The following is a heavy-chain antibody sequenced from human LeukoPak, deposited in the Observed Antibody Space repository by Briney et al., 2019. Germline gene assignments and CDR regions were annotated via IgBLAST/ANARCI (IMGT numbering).Heavy chain of an antibody. CDR2: ISDSGGSA. CDR3: ARDSVRLHYYYMDV. V-gene: IGHV3-23*01. CDR1: GFTFSSYA. Sequence: GGSLRLSCAASGFTFSSYAMSWVRQAPGKGLEWVSTISDSGGSAYYADSVRGRFTISRDNSKNTLYLQMNSLRPEDTAVYYCARDSVRLHYYYMDVWGKGTTVTVSS. J-gene: IGHJ6*03. D-gene: IGHD6-19*01.